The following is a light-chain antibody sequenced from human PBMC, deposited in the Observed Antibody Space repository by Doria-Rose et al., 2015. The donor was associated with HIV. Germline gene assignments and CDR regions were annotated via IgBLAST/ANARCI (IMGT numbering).Light chain of an antibody. Sequence: EIVLTQSPLSLSVTPGQPASISCRSSQSLVNSDGKTYLYWYLQKPGQSPQLLIYEVTNRFSGVPDRFSGSGSGTDFTLKISRVEPEDFGVYYCMQTILLPFTFGPGTTVDIK. J-gene: IGKJ3*01. CDR3: MQTILLPFT. CDR1: QSLVNSDGKTY. V-gene: IGKV2D-29*02. CDR2: EVT.